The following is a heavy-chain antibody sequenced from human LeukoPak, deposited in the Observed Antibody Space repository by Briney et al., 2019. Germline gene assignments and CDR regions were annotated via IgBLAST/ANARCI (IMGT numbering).Heavy chain of an antibody. Sequence: GGSLRLSCAASGFTFSSYSMTWVRQAPGKGLEWVSYISSSSSTIYYADSVKGRFTISRDNAKNSLYLQINSLRTEDTAVYYCLLAFDWGGQGTLVTASP. J-gene: IGHJ4*02. CDR1: GFTFSSYS. CDR3: LLAFDW. CDR2: ISSSSSTI. V-gene: IGHV3-48*01. D-gene: IGHD2-15*01.